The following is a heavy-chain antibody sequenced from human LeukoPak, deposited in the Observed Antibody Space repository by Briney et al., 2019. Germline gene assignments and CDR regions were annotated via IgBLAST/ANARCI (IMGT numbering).Heavy chain of an antibody. D-gene: IGHD6-19*01. CDR2: ISSSGSTI. CDR3: ARLTIVAVAGFDY. J-gene: IGHJ4*02. V-gene: IGHV3-48*03. CDR1: GFTFSSYE. Sequence: GGSLRLSCVASGFTFSSYEMNWVRQAPGKGLEWVSYISSSGSTIYYADSVKGRFTISRDNAKNSLYLQMNSLRAEDTAIYYCARLTIVAVAGFDYWGQGTLVTVSS.